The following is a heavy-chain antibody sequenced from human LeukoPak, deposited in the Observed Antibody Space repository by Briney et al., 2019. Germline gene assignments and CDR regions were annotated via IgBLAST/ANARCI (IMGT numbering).Heavy chain of an antibody. Sequence: PSETLFLTCTVSGGSISSYYWSWIRQPPGKGLEWIGYIYYSGSTNYNPSLKSRVTISVDTSKNQFSLKLSSVTAADTAVYYCARGAVGSGWYFGYWGQGTLVTVSS. CDR1: GGSISSYY. J-gene: IGHJ4*02. V-gene: IGHV4-59*01. CDR3: ARGAVGSGWYFGY. CDR2: IYYSGST. D-gene: IGHD6-19*01.